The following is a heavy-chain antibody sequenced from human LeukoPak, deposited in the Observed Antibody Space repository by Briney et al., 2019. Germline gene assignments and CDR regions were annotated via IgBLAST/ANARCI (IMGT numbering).Heavy chain of an antibody. D-gene: IGHD3-10*01. CDR3: AIVLDAANDMVRGVTLPYNWFDP. V-gene: IGHV1-2*02. Sequence: ASVKVSCKASGYTFTGYYMHWVRQAPGQGLEWMGWINPNSGGTNYAQEFQGRVTMTRDTSISTAYMELSRLRSDDTAVYFCAIVLDAANDMVRGVTLPYNWFDPWGQGTLVTVSS. CDR2: INPNSGGT. CDR1: GYTFTGYY. J-gene: IGHJ5*02.